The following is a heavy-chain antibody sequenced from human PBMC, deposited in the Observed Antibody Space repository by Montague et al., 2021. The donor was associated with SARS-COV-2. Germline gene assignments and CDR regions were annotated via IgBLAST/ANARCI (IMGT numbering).Heavy chain of an antibody. CDR2: IYYSGST. CDR1: GGSISNYY. Sequence: SETLSLTCTVSGGSISNYYWSWIRQPPGRGLEWIGYIYYSGSTDYSPSLKNRVTISLDTSKNQFSLKVTSVTAADTAVYYCARGGGYYNYGLDVWGPGTTVTVSS. J-gene: IGHJ6*02. V-gene: IGHV4-59*01. CDR3: ARGGGYYNYGLDV. D-gene: IGHD3-22*01.